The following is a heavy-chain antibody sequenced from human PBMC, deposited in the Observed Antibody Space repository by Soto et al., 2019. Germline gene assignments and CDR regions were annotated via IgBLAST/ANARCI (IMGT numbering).Heavy chain of an antibody. CDR3: ARNGALAY. CDR1: GGSISSGDYY. Sequence: QVQLQEAGPGLVKPSQTLSLTCTVSGGSISSGDYYWSWIRQPPGKGLEWMGYILSSGTTNYNPSLESRLAISVDTSKNQFSLQLTAVTAADTAVYSCARNGALAYWGLGTLVTGSS. D-gene: IGHD2-8*01. V-gene: IGHV4-30-4*01. J-gene: IGHJ4*02. CDR2: ILSSGTT.